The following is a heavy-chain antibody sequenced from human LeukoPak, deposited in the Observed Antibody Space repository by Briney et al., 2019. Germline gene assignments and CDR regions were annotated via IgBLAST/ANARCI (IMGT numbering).Heavy chain of an antibody. J-gene: IGHJ4*02. CDR2: IYYSGTT. D-gene: IGHD3-16*01. CDR1: GGSIRSSSYF. CDR3: ASPWSTGGFDF. Sequence: PSETLSLTCTVSGGSIRSSSYFWGWIRQPPGKGLEWIGSIYYSGTTSYNPFLKSRVTISVDTSKNQFSLKLSSVTAADTAVCYCASPWSTGGFDFWGQGTLVTVSS. V-gene: IGHV4-39*01.